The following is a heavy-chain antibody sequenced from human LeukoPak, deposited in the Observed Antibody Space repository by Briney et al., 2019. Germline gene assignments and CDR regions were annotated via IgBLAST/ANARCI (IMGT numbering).Heavy chain of an antibody. Sequence: PGGSLRLSCAASGFTFSNAWMSWVRQPPGKGLEPVSGISSNGGSTYYADSVKGRFTISRDNSKNTLYLQMSSQRTEDTAVYYCVKPSVATTIRSPFDYWGQGTLVTVSS. D-gene: IGHD2-15*01. CDR2: ISSNGGST. CDR3: VKPSVATTIRSPFDY. J-gene: IGHJ4*02. V-gene: IGHV3-64D*06. CDR1: GFTFSNAW.